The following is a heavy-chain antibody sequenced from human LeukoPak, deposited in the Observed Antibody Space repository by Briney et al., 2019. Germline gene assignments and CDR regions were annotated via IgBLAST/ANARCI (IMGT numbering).Heavy chain of an antibody. CDR3: ARDQTPFAYYDSSGYDY. J-gene: IGHJ4*02. D-gene: IGHD3-22*01. CDR2: IIPIFGTA. CDR1: GGTFSSYA. Sequence: SVKVSCKASGGTFSSYAISWVRQAPGQGLEWMGEIIPIFGTANYAQKFQGRVTITADESTSTAYMELSSLRSEDTAVYYCARDQTPFAYYDSSGYDYWGQGTLVTVSS. V-gene: IGHV1-69*01.